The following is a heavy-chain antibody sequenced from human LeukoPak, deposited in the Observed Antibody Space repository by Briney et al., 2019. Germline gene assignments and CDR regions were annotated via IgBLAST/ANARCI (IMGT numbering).Heavy chain of an antibody. CDR3: ARWYSSGWAFDY. CDR2: IHSSGSI. D-gene: IGHD6-19*01. V-gene: IGHV4-59*08. CDR1: AGTISSYY. Sequence: VKPSETLSLTCTVSAGTISSYYWNWIRQPPGKGLEWIGYIHSSGSIKYNPSLKSRVTISVDTSKNQFSLKLSSVTAADTAVYYCARWYSSGWAFDYWGQGTLVTVSS. J-gene: IGHJ4*02.